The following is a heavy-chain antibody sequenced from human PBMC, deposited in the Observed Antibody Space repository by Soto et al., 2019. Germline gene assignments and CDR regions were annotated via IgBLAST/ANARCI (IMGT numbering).Heavy chain of an antibody. Sequence: QVQLVESGGGVVQPGRSLRLSCAASGFTFSSYGMHWVRQVPGKGLEWVAVIWYDGSNKYYADSVKGRFTISRDNSKNTLYLQMNSLRAEDTAVYYCARDYSNSRGDWYFDLWGRGTLVTVSS. CDR1: GFTFSSYG. CDR3: ARDYSNSRGDWYFDL. CDR2: IWYDGSNK. D-gene: IGHD4-4*01. V-gene: IGHV3-33*01. J-gene: IGHJ2*01.